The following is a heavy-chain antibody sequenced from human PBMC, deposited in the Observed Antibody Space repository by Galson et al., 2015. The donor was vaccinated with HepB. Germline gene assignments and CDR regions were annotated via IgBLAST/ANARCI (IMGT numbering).Heavy chain of an antibody. J-gene: IGHJ6*03. CDR1: GYTFTGYY. Sequence: SVKVSCKASGYTFTGYYMHWVRQAPGQGLEWMGWINPNSGGTKYAQKFQGRVTMTRDTSISTAYMELSRLRSDDTAVYYCARDIDESHYYYMDVWGKGTTVTVSS. CDR2: INPNSGGT. V-gene: IGHV1-2*02. CDR3: ARDIDESHYYYMDV.